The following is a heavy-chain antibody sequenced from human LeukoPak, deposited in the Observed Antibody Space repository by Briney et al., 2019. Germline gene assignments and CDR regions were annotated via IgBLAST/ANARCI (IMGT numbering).Heavy chain of an antibody. CDR3: AREPAAMGFDY. D-gene: IGHD2-2*01. CDR2: IYYSGSP. V-gene: IGHV4-30-4*01. Sequence: SETLSLTCTVSGGSISSGDYYWSWIRQPPGKGLEWIGYIYYSGSPCYNPSLKSRVTISVDMSKNQFSLKLSSVTAADTAVYYCAREPAAMGFDYWGQGTLVTVSS. CDR1: GGSISSGDYY. J-gene: IGHJ4*02.